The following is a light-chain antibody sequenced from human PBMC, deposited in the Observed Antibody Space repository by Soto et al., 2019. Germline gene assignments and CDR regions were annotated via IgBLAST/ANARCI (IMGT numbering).Light chain of an antibody. V-gene: IGKV3-20*01. CDR1: QSVSSTY. CDR2: GAS. J-gene: IGKJ1*01. Sequence: EIVLTQSPGTLSLSPGERVTLSCRASQSVSSTYFAWYQQKPDQAPRLLIYGASSRATGIPDRFSGSGSGTDFTLTISRLEPDDFAIYYCQQYASSPWTFGQGTKVEIK. CDR3: QQYASSPWT.